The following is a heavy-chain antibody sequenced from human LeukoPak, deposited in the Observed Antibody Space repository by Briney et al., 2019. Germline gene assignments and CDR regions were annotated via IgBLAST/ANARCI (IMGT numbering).Heavy chain of an antibody. CDR2: IKQDGNEK. V-gene: IGHV3-7*03. CDR3: AKEIYGDSTGGRFQH. J-gene: IGHJ1*01. D-gene: IGHD4-17*01. Sequence: GGSLRLSCAASGFRFNTFWMSWVRQAPGKGLEWVANIKQDGNEKYYADSVKGRFTISRDNSKNTLYLQMNSLRAEDTAVYYCAKEIYGDSTGGRFQHWGQGTLVTVSS. CDR1: GFRFNTFW.